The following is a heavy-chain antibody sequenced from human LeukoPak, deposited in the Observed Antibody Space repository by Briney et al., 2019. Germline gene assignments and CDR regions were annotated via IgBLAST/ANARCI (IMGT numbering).Heavy chain of an antibody. J-gene: IGHJ4*02. Sequence: GGSLRLSCAASGFTFSSYSMNWVRQAPGKGLEWVSSISSSSSYIYYADSVKGRFTISRDNAKNSLYLQMNSLRAEDTAVYYCARDYEEDIVVVVAATWFGYWGQGTLVTVSS. V-gene: IGHV3-21*01. CDR3: ARDYEEDIVVVVAATWFGY. D-gene: IGHD2-15*01. CDR2: ISSSSSYI. CDR1: GFTFSSYS.